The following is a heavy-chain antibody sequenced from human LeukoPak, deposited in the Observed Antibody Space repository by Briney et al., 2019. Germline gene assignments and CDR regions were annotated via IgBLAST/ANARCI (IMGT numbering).Heavy chain of an antibody. V-gene: IGHV4-39*01. CDR3: ARQVTVGSFFDY. CDR1: GGSISSSSYY. J-gene: IGHJ4*02. D-gene: IGHD2-21*02. CDR2: IYYSGST. Sequence: SETLSLTCTVSGGSISSSSYYWGWIRQPPGKGLEWIGSIYYSGSTYYNPSLKNRVTISVDTSKNQFSLKLSSVTAADTAVYYCARQVTVGSFFDYWGQGTLVTVSS.